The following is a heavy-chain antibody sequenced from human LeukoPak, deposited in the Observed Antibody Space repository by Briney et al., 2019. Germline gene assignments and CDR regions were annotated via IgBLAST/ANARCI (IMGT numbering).Heavy chain of an antibody. V-gene: IGHV4-34*01. CDR3: ARAPTGTEDFDY. CDR1: GGSFSGYY. D-gene: IGHD1-1*01. CDR2: INHSGST. Sequence: SETLSLTCAVYGGSFSGYYWSWIRQPPGKGLEWIGEINHSGSTNYNPSLKSRVTISVDTSKNQFSLKLSSVTAADTAVYYCARAPTGTEDFDYWGQGTLVTVSS. J-gene: IGHJ4*02.